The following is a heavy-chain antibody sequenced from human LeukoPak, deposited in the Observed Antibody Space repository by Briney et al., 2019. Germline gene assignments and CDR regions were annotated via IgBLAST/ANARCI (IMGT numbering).Heavy chain of an antibody. CDR2: IRYDGSNK. V-gene: IGHV3-30*02. Sequence: GGSLRLSCAASEFTFSSYGMHWVRQAPGKGLEWVALIRYDGSNKYYADSVKGRFTISRDNSKNTLYLQMNSLRVEDTAVYYCARLVGDRAIYDYWGQGTLVTVSS. CDR3: ARLVGDRAIYDY. D-gene: IGHD1-26*01. J-gene: IGHJ4*02. CDR1: EFTFSSYG.